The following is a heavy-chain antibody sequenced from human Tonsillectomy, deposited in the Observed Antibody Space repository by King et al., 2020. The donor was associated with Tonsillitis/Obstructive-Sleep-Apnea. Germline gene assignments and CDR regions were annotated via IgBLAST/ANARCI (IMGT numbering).Heavy chain of an antibody. CDR3: AIGLGYCSGDSCLDY. D-gene: IGHD2-15*01. V-gene: IGHV4-34*01. Sequence: VQLPQWGAGLLKPSETLSLTCAVYGGSFSGYYWSWIRQPPGKGLKWIGEINHSGSTNSNPSLKSRVTISVDTSKNQFSLKLSSVTAADTAVYFCAIGLGYCSGDSCLDYWGQGTLVTVSS. J-gene: IGHJ4*02. CDR2: INHSGST. CDR1: GGSFSGYY.